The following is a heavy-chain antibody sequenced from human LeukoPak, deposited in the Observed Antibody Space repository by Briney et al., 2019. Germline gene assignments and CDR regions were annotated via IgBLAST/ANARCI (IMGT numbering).Heavy chain of an antibody. CDR3: ARGPSGVAGTPRYYYYYMDV. D-gene: IGHD6-19*01. CDR1: GYTFTGYY. Sequence: ASVKVSCKASGYTFTGYYMHWVRQAPGQGLEWMGWINPNSGGTNYAQKFQGRVTMTRDTSISTAYMELSRLRSDDTAVYYCARGPSGVAGTPRYYYYYMDVWGKGTTVTVSS. J-gene: IGHJ6*03. V-gene: IGHV1-2*02. CDR2: INPNSGGT.